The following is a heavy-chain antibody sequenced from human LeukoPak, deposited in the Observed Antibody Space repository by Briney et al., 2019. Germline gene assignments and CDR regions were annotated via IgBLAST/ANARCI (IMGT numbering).Heavy chain of an antibody. CDR3: ARGGLVVRVRQGRGNWFDP. D-gene: IGHD3-10*01. CDR2: IYPGDSAT. J-gene: IGHJ5*02. Sequence: GESLKISCKGSGYSFTSYWIGWVRQMPGKGLEWMGIIYPGDSATRYRPSFQGQVTISAAKSISTAYLQWSSLKASDTAMYYCARGGLVVRVRQGRGNWFDPWGQGTLVTVSS. V-gene: IGHV5-51*01. CDR1: GYSFTSYW.